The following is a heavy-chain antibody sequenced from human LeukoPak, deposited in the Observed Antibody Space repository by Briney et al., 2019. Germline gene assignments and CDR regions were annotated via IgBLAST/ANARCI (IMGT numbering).Heavy chain of an antibody. Sequence: PGGSLRLSCAASGFTFSSYVIHWVRQAPGKGLEWVAVISFNGANKYYADSVKGRFTISRDNSKNTLYLQMNSLRAEDTAVYYCARDHPDMALVLDWYFDLWGRGTLVTVSP. D-gene: IGHD5-24*01. CDR3: ARDHPDMALVLDWYFDL. V-gene: IGHV3-30*01. CDR1: GFTFSSYV. CDR2: ISFNGANK. J-gene: IGHJ2*01.